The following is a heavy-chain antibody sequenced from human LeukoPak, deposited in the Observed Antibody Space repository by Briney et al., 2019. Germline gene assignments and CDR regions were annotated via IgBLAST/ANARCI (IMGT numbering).Heavy chain of an antibody. CDR3: AREGGSSSWYGLDY. CDR2: IYSGGST. Sequence: PGGSLRLSCAASGLTVSSNYMSWVRQAPGKGLEWVSVIYSGGSTYYADSVKGRFTISRDNSKNTLYLQMNSLRAEDTAVYYCAREGGSSSWYGLDYWGQGTLVTVSS. J-gene: IGHJ4*02. V-gene: IGHV3-66*01. CDR1: GLTVSSNY. D-gene: IGHD6-13*01.